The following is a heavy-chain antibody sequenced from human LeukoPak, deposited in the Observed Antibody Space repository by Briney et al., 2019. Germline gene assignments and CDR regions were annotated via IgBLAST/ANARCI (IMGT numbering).Heavy chain of an antibody. CDR2: IYHSGSN. J-gene: IGHJ4*02. V-gene: IGHV4-38-2*02. D-gene: IGHD1-26*01. CDR1: RYSISSGYY. CDR3: ARSVVGAPYFDY. Sequence: SETLSLTCTVSRYSISSGYYWGWIRPPPGKGLEWIGNIYHSGSNFYNPSLKSRRTISVDTSKNQFSLKLTSVTAAETAVYNCARSVVGAPYFDYWGQGTLVTVSS.